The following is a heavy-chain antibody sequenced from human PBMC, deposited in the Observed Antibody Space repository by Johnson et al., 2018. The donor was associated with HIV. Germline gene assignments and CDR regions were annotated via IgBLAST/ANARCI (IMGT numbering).Heavy chain of an antibody. CDR2: INWNGGST. J-gene: IGHJ3*02. Sequence: VQLVESGGGVVRPGGSLTLSCAASGFTFDDYGMTWVRHAPGKGLEWVSGINWNGGSTGYVDSVKGRFTISKDNAKNSLYLQMNSLRAEDTALYYCARGIVEVTRGPGSDAFDIWGQGTMVTVSS. CDR3: ARGIVEVTRGPGSDAFDI. D-gene: IGHD3-22*01. CDR1: GFTFDDYG. V-gene: IGHV3-20*04.